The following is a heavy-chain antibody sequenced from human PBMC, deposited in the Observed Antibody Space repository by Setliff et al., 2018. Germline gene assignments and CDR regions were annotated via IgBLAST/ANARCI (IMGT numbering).Heavy chain of an antibody. CDR1: GGTFINYA. J-gene: IGHJ4*02. CDR3: ARALGATITHFDY. V-gene: IGHV1-69*06. D-gene: IGHD1-26*01. CDR2: IIPIFGTA. Sequence: SVKVSCKASGGTFINYAISWVRQAPGQGLEWMGGIIPIFGTANYAQKFQGRVTITADKSTSTAYMELSRLRSEDTAVYYCARALGATITHFDYWGQGTLVTVSS.